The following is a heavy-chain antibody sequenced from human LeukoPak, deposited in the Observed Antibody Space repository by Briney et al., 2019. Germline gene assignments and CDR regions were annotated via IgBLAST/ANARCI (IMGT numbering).Heavy chain of an antibody. D-gene: IGHD2-21*02. J-gene: IGHJ4*02. CDR3: ARDDGRGVVTPY. CDR1: GGSFRDYY. V-gene: IGHV4-34*01. CDR2: IKYSGST. Sequence: SETLSLTCAVYGGSFRDYYWSWIRQTPGEGLQWIGGIKYSGSTDYNPSLKSRVTMSVDTSKNQFSLKVISVTAADTAVYYCARDDGRGVVTPYWGQGTLVTVSS.